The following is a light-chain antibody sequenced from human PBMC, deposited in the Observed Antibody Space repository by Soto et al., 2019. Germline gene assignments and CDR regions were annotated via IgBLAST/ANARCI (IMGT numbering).Light chain of an antibody. Sequence: DIQMTQSPSTLSASVGDRVTITCRASQNIRSWLAWYQQKPGKAPKLLIYLASSLESGVPSRFSGSGSGTEFTLPISSLQPDDFAIYTCQHYNIYSSGTFGQGPKGGIK. CDR1: QNIRSW. V-gene: IGKV1-5*03. CDR2: LAS. J-gene: IGKJ1*01. CDR3: QHYNIYSSGT.